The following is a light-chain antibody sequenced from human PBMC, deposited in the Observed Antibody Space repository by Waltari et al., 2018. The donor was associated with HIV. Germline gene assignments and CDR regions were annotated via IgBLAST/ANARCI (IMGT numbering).Light chain of an antibody. V-gene: IGKV1-39*01. Sequence: DIQITQPPSSLSASEGDRVTITSRATQRISTYLNWYQQKPGKAPKLLIFVASSLQSGVPSRFSGSGSGTDFTLTISSLQPDDFATYYCQQSHSTPLTFGPGTRVDIK. J-gene: IGKJ3*01. CDR3: QQSHSTPLT. CDR1: QRISTY. CDR2: VAS.